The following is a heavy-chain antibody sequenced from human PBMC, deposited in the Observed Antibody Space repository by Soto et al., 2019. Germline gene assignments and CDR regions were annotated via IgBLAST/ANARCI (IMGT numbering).Heavy chain of an antibody. Sequence: GGSLRLSCAASGFTFSSYGMHWVRQAPGKGLEWVAIISYDGSNKYYADSVKGRFTISRDNSKNTLYLQMNSLRAEDTAVYYCAKDLQQLAPNWFDPWGQGTLVTVPQ. J-gene: IGHJ5*02. CDR1: GFTFSSYG. V-gene: IGHV3-30*18. CDR3: AKDLQQLAPNWFDP. CDR2: ISYDGSNK. D-gene: IGHD6-6*01.